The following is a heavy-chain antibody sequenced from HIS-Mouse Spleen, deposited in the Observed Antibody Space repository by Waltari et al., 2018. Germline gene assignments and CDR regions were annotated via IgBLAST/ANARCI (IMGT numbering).Heavy chain of an antibody. CDR2: INANIGGT. D-gene: IGHD6-13*01. CDR3: ARGYLAAGNFDY. V-gene: IGHV1-2*02. J-gene: IGHJ4*02. CDR1: GYTFTGYY. Sequence: QVQLVQSGAEVKKPGASVKVSCKASGYTFTGYYMHWVRQAPGQGLEWMGWINANIGGTKYAQKFQGRVTMTRDTSISTAYMELSRLRSDDTAVYYCARGYLAAGNFDYWGQGTLVTVSS.